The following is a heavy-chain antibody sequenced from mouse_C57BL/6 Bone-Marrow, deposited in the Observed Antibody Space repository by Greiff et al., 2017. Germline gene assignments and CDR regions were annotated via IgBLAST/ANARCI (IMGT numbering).Heavy chain of an antibody. CDR2: IWRGGST. CDR3: AKIYYYASYFDV. J-gene: IGHJ1*03. CDR1: GFSLTSYG. D-gene: IGHD1-1*01. Sequence: VKLVESGPGLVQPSQSLSITCTVSGFSLTSYGVHWVRQSPGKGLEWLGVIWRGGSTDYNAAFMSRLSITKDNSKSQVFFKMNSLQADETAIYYGAKIYYYASYFDVWGTGTTVTVSS. V-gene: IGHV2-5*01.